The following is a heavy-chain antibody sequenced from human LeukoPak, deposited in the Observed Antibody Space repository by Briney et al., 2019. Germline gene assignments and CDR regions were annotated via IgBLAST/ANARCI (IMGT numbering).Heavy chain of an antibody. Sequence: GGSLRLSCVTSGFSFRIYAIHWVRQAPGKGLEWVAVMWDDGSNEYYADSVKGRFTISRDNSKNTVYLQMNSLRAEDTAVYYCARDQFYYGSGTPGNDAFDVWGQGTMVTVSS. CDR1: GFSFRIYA. CDR2: MWDDGSNE. D-gene: IGHD3-10*01. CDR3: ARDQFYYGSGTPGNDAFDV. J-gene: IGHJ3*01. V-gene: IGHV3-33*01.